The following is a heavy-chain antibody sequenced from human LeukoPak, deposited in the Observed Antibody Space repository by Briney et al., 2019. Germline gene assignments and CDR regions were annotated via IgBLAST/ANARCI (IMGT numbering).Heavy chain of an antibody. CDR1: GFTFSSYE. Sequence: GGSLRLSCAASGFTFSSYEMNWVRQAPGKGLEWVSYISSSGSTIYYADSVKGRFTISRDNSKNTLYLQMNSLRAEDTAVYYCARESGSSGWYLYFDYWGQGTLVTVSS. D-gene: IGHD6-19*01. J-gene: IGHJ4*02. CDR3: ARESGSSGWYLYFDY. CDR2: ISSSGSTI. V-gene: IGHV3-48*03.